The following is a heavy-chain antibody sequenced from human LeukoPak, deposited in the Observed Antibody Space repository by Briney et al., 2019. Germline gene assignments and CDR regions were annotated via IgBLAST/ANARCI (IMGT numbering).Heavy chain of an antibody. CDR1: RYTFTGYY. J-gene: IGHJ2*01. CDR3: ARGTRLPYWYFDL. Sequence: ASVKVSCKASRYTFTGYYMHWVRQAPGQGLEWMGWISAYNGNTNYAQKLQGRVTMTTDTSTSTAYMELRSLRSDDTAVYYCARGTRLPYWYFDLWGRGTLVTVSS. V-gene: IGHV1-18*04. D-gene: IGHD1-7*01. CDR2: ISAYNGNT.